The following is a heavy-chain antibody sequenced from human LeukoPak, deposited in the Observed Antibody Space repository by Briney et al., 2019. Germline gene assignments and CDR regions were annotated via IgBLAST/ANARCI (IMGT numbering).Heavy chain of an antibody. CDR1: GGTFSSYA. V-gene: IGHV1-69*06. CDR3: ARRGYSGSYYYFDY. CDR2: IIPIFGTA. J-gene: IGHJ4*02. Sequence: ASVKVSCKASGGTFSSYAISWVRQASGQGLEWMGGIIPIFGTANYAQKFQGRVTITADKSTSTAYMELSSLRSEDTAVYYCARRGYSGSYYYFDYWGQGTLVTVSS. D-gene: IGHD1-26*01.